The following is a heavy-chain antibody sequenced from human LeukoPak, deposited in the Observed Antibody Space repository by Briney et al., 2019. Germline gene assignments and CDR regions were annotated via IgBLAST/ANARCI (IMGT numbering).Heavy chain of an antibody. CDR2: INPNSGGT. CDR1: GYTFTGYY. V-gene: IGHV1-2*02. CDR3: ARGPGYCSSTSCPRSWFDP. Sequence: ASVKVSCKAPGYTFTGYYMHWVRQAPGQGVEWMGWINPNSGGTNYAQKFQGRVTMTRAPSISTAYMELSRLRSDDTAVYYCARGPGYCSSTSCPRSWFDPWGQGTLVTVSS. D-gene: IGHD2-2*01. J-gene: IGHJ5*02.